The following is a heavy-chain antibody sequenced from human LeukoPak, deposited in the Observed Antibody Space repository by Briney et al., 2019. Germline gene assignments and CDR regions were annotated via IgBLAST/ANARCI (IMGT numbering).Heavy chain of an antibody. J-gene: IGHJ3*02. V-gene: IGHV4-39*01. Sequence: PSETLSLTCTVSGGSISSSSYYWGWIRQPPGKGLEWIGSIYYSGSTYYNPSLESRVTISVDTSKNQFSLKLSSVTAADTAVYYCAAGSCSSTSCYPSSFAFDIWGQGTMVTVSS. CDR3: AAGSCSSTSCYPSSFAFDI. CDR2: IYYSGST. CDR1: GGSISSSSYY. D-gene: IGHD2-2*01.